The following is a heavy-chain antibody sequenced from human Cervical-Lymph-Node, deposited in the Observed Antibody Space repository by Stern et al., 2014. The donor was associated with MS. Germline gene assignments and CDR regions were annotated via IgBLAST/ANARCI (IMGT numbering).Heavy chain of an antibody. J-gene: IGHJ4*02. Sequence: VQLEESGPGLVKSSETLSLTCTVSGGSISSSSYYWGWIRQPPGKGLEWIGIIYKSGSPSYTPSRKGRVTISVDTSRNQFPLKRSSVTAADTAVYYCARHGEDRLFYDFDYWGQGTLVTVSS. CDR2: IYKSGSP. CDR1: GGSISSSSYY. V-gene: IGHV4-39*01. D-gene: IGHD3-9*01. CDR3: ARHGEDRLFYDFDY.